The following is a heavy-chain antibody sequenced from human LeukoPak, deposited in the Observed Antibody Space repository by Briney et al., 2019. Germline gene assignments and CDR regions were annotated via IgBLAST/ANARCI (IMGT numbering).Heavy chain of an antibody. CDR1: GFTFSSYW. CDR2: IASDGSST. Sequence: QPGGSLRLSCAASGFTFSSYWMNWVRHAPGKGLVWVSRIASDGSSTTYADSVKGRFSISRDNAKNTLYLQMNSLRVEDTAVYYCARGRPHGNDYWGQGTLVTVSS. D-gene: IGHD4-23*01. CDR3: ARGRPHGNDY. V-gene: IGHV3-74*01. J-gene: IGHJ4*02.